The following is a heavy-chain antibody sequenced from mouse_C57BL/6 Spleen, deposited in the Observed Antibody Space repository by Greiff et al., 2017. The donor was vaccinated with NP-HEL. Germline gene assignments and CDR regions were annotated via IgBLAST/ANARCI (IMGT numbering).Heavy chain of an antibody. D-gene: IGHD2-4*01. J-gene: IGHJ2*01. CDR1: GYTFTDYE. CDR2: IDPETGGT. CDR3: TPIYYDYDERG. V-gene: IGHV1-15*01. Sequence: VQLQESGAELVRPGASVTLSCKASGYTFTDYEMHWVKQTPVHGLEWIGAIDPETGGTAYNQKFKGKAILTAAKSSSTAYMELRSLTSEDSAVYYCTPIYYDYDERGWGQGTTLTVSS.